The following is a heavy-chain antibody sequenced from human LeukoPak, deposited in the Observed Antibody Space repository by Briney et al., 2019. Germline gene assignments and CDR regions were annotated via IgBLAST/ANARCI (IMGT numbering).Heavy chain of an antibody. J-gene: IGHJ6*03. V-gene: IGHV3-53*01. CDR1: GFTVSSNY. Sequence: PGGSLRLSCAASGFTVSSNYMSWVRQAPGKGPEWVSVIYSGGSTYYADSVKGRFTISRDNSKNTLYLQMNSLRAEDTAVYYCARGSGYYSYYYYYYMDVWGKGTTVTISS. D-gene: IGHD3-22*01. CDR3: ARGSGYYSYYYYYYMDV. CDR2: IYSGGST.